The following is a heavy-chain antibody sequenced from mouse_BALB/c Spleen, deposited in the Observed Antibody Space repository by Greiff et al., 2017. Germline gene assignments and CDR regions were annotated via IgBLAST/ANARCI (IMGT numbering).Heavy chain of an antibody. CDR3: KLFYYYGSSLDY. CDR1: GFNFNDYY. CDR2: IDPENGDT. V-gene: IGHV14-4*02. J-gene: IGHJ2*01. Sequence: VQLQQSGAELVRPGASVKLSCTASGFNFNDYYMHWVKQRPEQGLEWIGWIDPENGDTEYAPKFQGKATMTADTSSNTAYLQLSSLTSEDTAVYYCKLFYYYGSSLDYWGQGTTLTVSS. D-gene: IGHD1-1*01.